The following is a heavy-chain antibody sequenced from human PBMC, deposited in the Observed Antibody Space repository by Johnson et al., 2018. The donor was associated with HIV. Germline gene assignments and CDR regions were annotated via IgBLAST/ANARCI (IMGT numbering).Heavy chain of an antibody. CDR2: LWSGGNT. CDR3: GRYCGVVIYDAFDI. J-gene: IGHJ3*02. Sequence: VQLVESGGGLVQPGGSLRLSCAASGLSVSNNYMSWARQAPGKGLEWVSVLWSGGNTWYAGSVKGRFTISRDNSKNTLYLQMNSLRAEDTAVYYCGRYCGVVIYDAFDIWGQGTMVTVSS. V-gene: IGHV3-66*01. D-gene: IGHD3-3*01. CDR1: GLSVSNNY.